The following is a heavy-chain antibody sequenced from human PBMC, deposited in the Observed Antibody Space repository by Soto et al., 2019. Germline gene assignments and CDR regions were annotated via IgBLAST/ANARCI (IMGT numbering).Heavy chain of an antibody. CDR2: IIPIFGTA. V-gene: IGHV1-69*13. D-gene: IGHD2-2*01. J-gene: IGHJ6*02. Sequence: SVKVSCKASGGTFSSYAISWVRQAPGQGLEWMGGIIPIFGTANYAQKFQGRVTITADESTSTAYMELSSLRSEDTAVYYCARRNCISTSCYEKYYYYGMDVWGQGTTVTVSS. CDR1: GGTFSSYA. CDR3: ARRNCISTSCYEKYYYYGMDV.